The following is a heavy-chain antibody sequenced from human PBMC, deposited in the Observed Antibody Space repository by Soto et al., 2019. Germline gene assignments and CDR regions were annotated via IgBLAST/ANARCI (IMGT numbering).Heavy chain of an antibody. CDR2: IYSSGST. Sequence: EVQLVESGGGLIQPGGSLRLSCAASGFTVSSNYMSWVRQAPGKGLEWVSVIYSSGSTYYADAVKGRFTISSDNSKNTLYLHMNSLRDEDTAVYYCATARAHARFDCWGQGTLVTVSS. V-gene: IGHV3-53*01. J-gene: IGHJ4*01. CDR1: GFTVSSNY. CDR3: ATARAHARFDC.